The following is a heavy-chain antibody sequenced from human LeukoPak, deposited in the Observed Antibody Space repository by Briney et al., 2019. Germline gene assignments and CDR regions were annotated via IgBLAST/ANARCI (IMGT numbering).Heavy chain of an antibody. Sequence: SETLSLTCTVSGGSISSSNCYWGWIRRPPGKGLEWIGSIYYSGSTYYNPSLKSRVTISVDTSKNQFSLKLSSVTAADTAVYYCARKGDVVVVSGNWFDPWGQGTLVTVSS. V-gene: IGHV4-39*01. D-gene: IGHD2-15*01. J-gene: IGHJ5*02. CDR2: IYYSGST. CDR3: ARKGDVVVVSGNWFDP. CDR1: GGSISSSNCY.